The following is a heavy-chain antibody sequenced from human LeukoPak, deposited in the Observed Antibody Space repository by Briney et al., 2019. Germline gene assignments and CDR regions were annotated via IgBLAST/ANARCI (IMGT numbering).Heavy chain of an antibody. CDR3: APRGIGGVDWFDP. Sequence: GGSLRLSCGASGFTFSSRTMNWVRQAPGKGLEWVSTITNDGVATYYADSVRGRFTVSRDNSRNTLYLQMNSLRVGDTAVYYCAPRGIGGVDWFDPWGQGTLVTVSS. CDR2: ITNDGVAT. V-gene: IGHV3-23*01. J-gene: IGHJ5*02. D-gene: IGHD2-8*02. CDR1: GFTFSSRT.